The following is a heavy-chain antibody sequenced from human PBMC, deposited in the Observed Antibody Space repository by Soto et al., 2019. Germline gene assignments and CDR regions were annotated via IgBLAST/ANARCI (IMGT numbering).Heavy chain of an antibody. CDR3: ARGVPCGGVIATGQYYFDY. J-gene: IGHJ4*02. Sequence: QVQLVQSGAEVKKPGSSVKVSCKASGGTFSSYAISWVRQAPGQGLEWMGGIIPIFGTANYAQKFQGRVTITADESTSTAYMELSILRSEDTAVYYGARGVPCGGVIATGQYYFDYWGQGTLVTVSS. V-gene: IGHV1-69*01. CDR1: GGTFSSYA. D-gene: IGHD3-16*02. CDR2: IIPIFGTA.